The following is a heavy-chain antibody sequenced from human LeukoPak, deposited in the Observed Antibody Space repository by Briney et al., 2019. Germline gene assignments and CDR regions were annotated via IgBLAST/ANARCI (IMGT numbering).Heavy chain of an antibody. Sequence: SQTLSLTCAISGDSVSSNSAAWNWIRQSPSRGLEWLGRTYYRSKWYNDYAVSVKSRITINPDTSKNQFSLQLNSVTPEDTAVYYCAGTQRDGYNYLRNRWFDPWGQGTLVTVSS. D-gene: IGHD5-24*01. J-gene: IGHJ5*02. CDR2: TYYRSKWYN. V-gene: IGHV6-1*01. CDR3: AGTQRDGYNYLRNRWFDP. CDR1: GDSVSSNSAA.